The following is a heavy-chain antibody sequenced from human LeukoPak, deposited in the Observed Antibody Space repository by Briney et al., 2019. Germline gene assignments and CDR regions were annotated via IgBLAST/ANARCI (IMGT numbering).Heavy chain of an antibody. CDR1: GGSISSYY. Sequence: PSETLSLTCTVSGGSISSYYWSWIRQPPGTGLEWIGYIYYSGSTNYNPSLKSRVTISVDTSKNQFSLKLSSVTAADTAVYYCASSDYGDPRFDYWGQGTLVTVSS. CDR3: ASSDYGDPRFDY. J-gene: IGHJ4*02. V-gene: IGHV4-59*01. D-gene: IGHD4-17*01. CDR2: IYYSGST.